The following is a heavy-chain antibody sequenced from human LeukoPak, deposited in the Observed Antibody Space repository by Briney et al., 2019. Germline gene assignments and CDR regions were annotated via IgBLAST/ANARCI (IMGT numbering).Heavy chain of an antibody. CDR1: GGTFSSYA. Sequence: ASVKVSCKASGGTFSSYAISWVRQAPGQGLEWMGIINPSGGSTSYAQKFQGRVTMTRDTSTSTVYMELSSLRSEDTAVHYCARDRGTGTDGWLEDYWGQGTLVTVSS. CDR2: INPSGGST. V-gene: IGHV1-46*01. J-gene: IGHJ4*02. D-gene: IGHD1-1*01. CDR3: ARDRGTGTDGWLEDY.